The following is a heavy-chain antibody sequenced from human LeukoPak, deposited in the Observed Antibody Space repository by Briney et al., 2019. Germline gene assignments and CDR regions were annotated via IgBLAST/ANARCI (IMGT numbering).Heavy chain of an antibody. J-gene: IGHJ4*02. CDR3: AKLGGYCSSTSCQQVY. CDR2: IIPIFGTA. V-gene: IGHV1-69*01. D-gene: IGHD2-2*01. CDR1: GGTFSSYA. Sequence: ASVKVSCKASGGTFSSYAISWVRQAPGQGLEWMGGIIPIFGTANHAQKFQGRVTITADESTSTAYMELSSLRSEDTAVYYCAKLGGYCSSTSCQQVYRGQGTLVTISS.